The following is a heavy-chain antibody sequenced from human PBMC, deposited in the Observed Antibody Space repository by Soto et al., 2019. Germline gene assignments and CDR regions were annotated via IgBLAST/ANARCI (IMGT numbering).Heavy chain of an antibody. Sequence: GGSLILSCAASGFIFENFGISWVRKAPGKGLEWISSISGSGVKKYYADTVKGRFTISRDNSKSTVYLELNNLSAEDTAVYHCAKNQGVELVPLATVDWFDPWGQGSVVTVSS. V-gene: IGHV3-23*01. CDR2: ISGSGVKK. J-gene: IGHJ5*02. D-gene: IGHD1-26*01. CDR3: AKNQGVELVPLATVDWFDP. CDR1: GFIFENFG.